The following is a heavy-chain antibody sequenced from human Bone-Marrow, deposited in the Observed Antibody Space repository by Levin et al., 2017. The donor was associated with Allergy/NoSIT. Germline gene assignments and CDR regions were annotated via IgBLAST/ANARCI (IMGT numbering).Heavy chain of an antibody. V-gene: IGHV4/OR15-8*01. CDR2: VYHDGSS. CDR3: ARRRGATIGPFDY. Sequence: SETLSLTCVVSGDSLSSTNWWSWVRQSPGKGLEWFGEVYHDGSSSYTPSLKSRVVISIDRSKNQFSLNVQSVTAADTAVYFCARRRGATIGPFDYWGQGTLVTVSS. D-gene: IGHD3-10*01. CDR1: GDSLSSTNW. J-gene: IGHJ4*02.